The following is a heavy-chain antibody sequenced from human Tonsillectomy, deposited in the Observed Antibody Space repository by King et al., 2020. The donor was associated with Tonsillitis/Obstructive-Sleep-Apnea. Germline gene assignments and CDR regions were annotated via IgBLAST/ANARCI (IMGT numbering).Heavy chain of an antibody. CDR1: GFTFSSYG. J-gene: IGHJ6*04. Sequence: VQLVESGGGVVQPGRSLRLSCAASGFTFSSYGMHWVRQAPGKGLEWVAVISYDGSNKYYADSVKGRFTISRDNSKNTLYLQMNSLRAEATAVYYCAKPRDSSWYRNGYYYYYGMDVWGEGTTVTVSS. CDR2: ISYDGSNK. CDR3: AKPRDSSWYRNGYYYYYGMDV. D-gene: IGHD6-13*01. V-gene: IGHV3-30*18.